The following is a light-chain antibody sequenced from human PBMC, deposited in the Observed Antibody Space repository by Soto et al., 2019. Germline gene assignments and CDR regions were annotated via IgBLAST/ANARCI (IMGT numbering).Light chain of an antibody. CDR2: EVS. Sequence: QSALTQPASVSGSPGQSITISCTGTRSDVGGYNYVSWYQQYPGKAPKLMIYEVSNRPSGVSNRFSGSKSGNTASLTISGLQAEDEADYCCSSYTSSSTVVFGGGTKLTVL. V-gene: IGLV2-14*01. CDR3: SSYTSSSTVV. J-gene: IGLJ2*01. CDR1: RSDVGGYNY.